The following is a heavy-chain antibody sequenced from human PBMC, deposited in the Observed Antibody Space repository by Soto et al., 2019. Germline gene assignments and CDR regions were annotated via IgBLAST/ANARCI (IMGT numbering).Heavy chain of an antibody. V-gene: IGHV5-51*01. Sequence: GESLKISCKGSGYSFTSYWIGWVRQMPGKGLEWMGIIYPGDSDTRYSPSFQGQVTISADRSISTAYLQWSGLKASDTAMYYCARGRDGYNSLFDYWGQGTLVTVSS. J-gene: IGHJ4*02. D-gene: IGHD5-12*01. CDR2: IYPGDSDT. CDR3: ARGRDGYNSLFDY. CDR1: GYSFTSYW.